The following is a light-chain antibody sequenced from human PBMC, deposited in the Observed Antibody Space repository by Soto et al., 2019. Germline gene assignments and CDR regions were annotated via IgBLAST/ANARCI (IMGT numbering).Light chain of an antibody. CDR1: QNINTY. J-gene: IGKJ2*01. V-gene: IGKV1-39*01. CDR3: QQTNYVPYT. CDR2: AAS. Sequence: DVQMTQSPSSLSASVGDRVTITCRASQNINTYFNWYQQRPGKAPKLLICAASTLLNGVPSRFTGSGSGTYFTLTISSLQPEDFATYYCQQTNYVPYTFGQGTKLEIK.